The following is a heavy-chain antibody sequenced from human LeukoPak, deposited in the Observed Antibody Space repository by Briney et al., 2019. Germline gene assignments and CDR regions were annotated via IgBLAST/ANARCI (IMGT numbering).Heavy chain of an antibody. V-gene: IGHV3-23*01. CDR2: VSGSGGGT. D-gene: IGHD4-17*01. Sequence: PGGSLRLSCAASGFPFSSYAMSWVRQASGKGLEWVSVVSGSGGGTYYADSVKGRFAISGDNSKNTVYLQMNSLRAEDTALYYCAKGGVYGDYYFDYWGQGTLVTVSS. J-gene: IGHJ4*02. CDR3: AKGGVYGDYYFDY. CDR1: GFPFSSYA.